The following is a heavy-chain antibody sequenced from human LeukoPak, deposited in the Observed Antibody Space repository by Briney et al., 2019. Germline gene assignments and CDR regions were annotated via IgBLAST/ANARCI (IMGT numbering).Heavy chain of an antibody. CDR1: GGSFSGYY. J-gene: IGHJ3*02. V-gene: IGHV4-34*01. D-gene: IGHD6-13*01. Sequence: SETLSLTCAVYGGSFSGYYWSWIRQPPGKGLEWIGEINHSGSTNYNPSLKSRVTISVDTSKNQFSLKPSSVTAADTAVYYCASNGYSSSWSAFDIWGQGTMVTVSS. CDR3: ASNGYSSSWSAFDI. CDR2: INHSGST.